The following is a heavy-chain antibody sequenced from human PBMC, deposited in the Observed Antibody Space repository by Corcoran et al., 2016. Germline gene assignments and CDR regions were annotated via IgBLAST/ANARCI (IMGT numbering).Heavy chain of an antibody. CDR2: IYYSGST. J-gene: IGHJ5*02. CDR1: GGSISSSSYY. V-gene: IGHV4-39*07. CDR3: ARAHTIFGVVGYNWFDP. D-gene: IGHD3-3*01. Sequence: QLQLQESGPGLVKPSETLSLTCTVSGGSISSSSYYWGWIRQPPGKGLEWIGSIYYSGSTYYNPSLKSRVTISVDTSKNQFSLKLSSVTAADTAVYYCARAHTIFGVVGYNWFDPWGQGTLVTVSS.